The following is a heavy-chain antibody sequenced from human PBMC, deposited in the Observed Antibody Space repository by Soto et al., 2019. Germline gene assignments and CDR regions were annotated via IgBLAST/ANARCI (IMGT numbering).Heavy chain of an antibody. V-gene: IGHV3-33*01. Sequence: QVQLVESGGGVVQPGRSLRLSCAASGFTFSSYGMHWVRQAPGKGLEWVAVIWYDGSNKYYADSVKGRFTISRDNSKNTLYLQIHSLRAEDTAVYYCARVGDTMIVVDPYYFDYWGQGTLVTVS. D-gene: IGHD3-22*01. CDR2: IWYDGSNK. CDR3: ARVGDTMIVVDPYYFDY. CDR1: GFTFSSYG. J-gene: IGHJ4*02.